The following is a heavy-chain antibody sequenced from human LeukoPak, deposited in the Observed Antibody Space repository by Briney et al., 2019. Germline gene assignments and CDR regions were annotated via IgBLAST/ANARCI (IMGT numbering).Heavy chain of an antibody. Sequence: SETLSPTCTVSGGSISSYYWSWIRQPAGKGLEWIGRIYTSGSTNYNPSLKSRVTISVDTSKNQFSLKLSSVTAADTAVYYCARGGRLWFGESLDYWGQGTLVTVSS. D-gene: IGHD3-10*01. CDR2: IYTSGST. J-gene: IGHJ4*02. V-gene: IGHV4-4*07. CDR1: GGSISSYY. CDR3: ARGGRLWFGESLDY.